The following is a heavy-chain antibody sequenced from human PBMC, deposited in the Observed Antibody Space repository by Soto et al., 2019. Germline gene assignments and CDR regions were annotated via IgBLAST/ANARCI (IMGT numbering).Heavy chain of an antibody. CDR1: GYTFTSYG. CDR3: ARSPIQQQLVNTGFDY. Sequence: QVQLVQSGAEVKKPGASVKVSCKASGYTFTSYGISWVRQAPGQGLEWMGWISAYNGNTNYAQKLQGRGTMTTDTSTSTAYMEQRSLRSDDTAVYYCARSPIQQQLVNTGFDYWGQGTLVTVSS. D-gene: IGHD6-13*01. CDR2: ISAYNGNT. V-gene: IGHV1-18*01. J-gene: IGHJ4*02.